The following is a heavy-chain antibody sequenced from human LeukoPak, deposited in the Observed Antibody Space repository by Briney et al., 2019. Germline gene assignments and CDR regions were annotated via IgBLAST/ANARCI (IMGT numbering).Heavy chain of an antibody. J-gene: IGHJ4*02. CDR1: GASVSIGGPY. V-gene: IGHV4-61*08. CDR3: ARGRGYGYGIDY. Sequence: PSKTLSLTCTVSGASVSIGGPYWSWIRQPPGKELESIAYVYYGGSTYYNPSLQSRVIISVDTSKNQFFLKLRSVAAADTAVYYCARGRGYGYGIDYWGQGTLVTVSS. CDR2: VYYGGST. D-gene: IGHD5-18*01.